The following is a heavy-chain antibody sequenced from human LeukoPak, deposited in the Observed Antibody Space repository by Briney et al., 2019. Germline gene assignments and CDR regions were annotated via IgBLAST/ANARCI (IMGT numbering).Heavy chain of an antibody. CDR3: ATPVGGVWSFDY. D-gene: IGHD2-15*01. Sequence: GGSLRLSCAASGFTFSNYWMTWVRQAPGKGLEWVANIKQDESEKYYVDSVKGRFTVSRDNSKNSVYLQMNSLRAEDTAIYYCATPVGGVWSFDYWGQGTLVTVSS. J-gene: IGHJ4*02. V-gene: IGHV3-7*01. CDR2: IKQDESEK. CDR1: GFTFSNYW.